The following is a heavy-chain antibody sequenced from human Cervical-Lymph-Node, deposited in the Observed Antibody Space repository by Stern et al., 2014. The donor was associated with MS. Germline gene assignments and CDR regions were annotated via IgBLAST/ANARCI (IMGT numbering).Heavy chain of an antibody. V-gene: IGHV3-74*02. Sequence: VPLAESRGGLVQPGGSLRLSCATSGFTFSNYWMHWVRHVPVKGLVWVSHINSDGSRASYADSVKGRFTISGDNAKNTLYLQMNSLRAEDTAVYYCARSWELAFDYWGQGTLVTVSS. CDR3: ARSWELAFDY. J-gene: IGHJ4*02. CDR2: INSDGSRA. CDR1: GFTFSNYW. D-gene: IGHD1-26*01.